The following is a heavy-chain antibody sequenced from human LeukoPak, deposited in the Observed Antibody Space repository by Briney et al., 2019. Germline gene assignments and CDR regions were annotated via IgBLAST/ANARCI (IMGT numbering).Heavy chain of an antibody. J-gene: IGHJ4*02. D-gene: IGHD2-15*01. Sequence: PGGSLRLSCAASGFTFSSYAMTWVRQAPGKGLEWLSVVTDTGGNTYHADSVKGRFTISRDNSKNTVYLEMNSLRVEDTAVYYCARGTVRSCSGPSWYPLDSWGQGTLVTVSS. CDR3: ARGTVRSCSGPSWYPLDS. V-gene: IGHV3-23*01. CDR2: VTDTGGNT. CDR1: GFTFSSYA.